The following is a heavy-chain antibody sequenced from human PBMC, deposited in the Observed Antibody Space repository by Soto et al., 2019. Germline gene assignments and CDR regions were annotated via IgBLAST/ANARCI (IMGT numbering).Heavy chain of an antibody. V-gene: IGHV1-3*01. Sequence: ASVKVSCKASGYSFTSYVIHWVCQAPGQRLEWMGWINVDNGDTIYSQKFQGRVTFTRDTSATMAYMELSSLRSEDTAVYYCARGRGYFDWLLFWGQGTTVTVSS. CDR3: ARGRGYFDWLLF. J-gene: IGHJ6*02. CDR1: GYSFTSYV. CDR2: INVDNGDT. D-gene: IGHD3-9*01.